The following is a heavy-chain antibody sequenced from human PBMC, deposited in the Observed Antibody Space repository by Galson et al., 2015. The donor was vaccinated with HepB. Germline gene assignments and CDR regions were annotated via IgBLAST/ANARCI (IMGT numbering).Heavy chain of an antibody. CDR1: GFTFSSYS. D-gene: IGHD6-13*01. V-gene: IGHV3-48*01. Sequence: SLRLSCAASGFTFSSYSMNWVRQAPGKGLEWVSYISSSSSTIYYADPVKGRFTISRDNAKNSLYLQMNSLRAEDTAVYYCASRIAAALWGQGTLVTVSS. J-gene: IGHJ4*02. CDR2: ISSSSSTI. CDR3: ASRIAAAL.